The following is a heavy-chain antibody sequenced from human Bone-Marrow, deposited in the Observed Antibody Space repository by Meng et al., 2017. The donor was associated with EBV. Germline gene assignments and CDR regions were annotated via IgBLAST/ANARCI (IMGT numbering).Heavy chain of an antibody. V-gene: IGHV1-3*01. CDR3: ARSPLWFGESNFDY. CDR2: INAGNGNT. CDR1: GYTFTSYA. D-gene: IGHD3-10*01. Sequence: VQLGQSGAEVKKPGASVKVSCKASGYTFTSYAMHWVRQAPGQRLEWMGWINAGNGNTKYSQKFQGRVTITRDTSASTAYMELSSLRSEDTAVYCCARSPLWFGESNFDYWGQGTLVTAPQ. J-gene: IGHJ4*02.